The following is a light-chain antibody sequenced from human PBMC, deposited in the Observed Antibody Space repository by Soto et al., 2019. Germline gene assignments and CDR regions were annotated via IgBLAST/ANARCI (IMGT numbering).Light chain of an antibody. CDR1: QGISSY. CDR3: KQYYSYPRT. CDR2: AAS. V-gene: IGKV1-8*01. Sequence: AIRMTQSPSSCSASTGDRVTITCRASQGISSYLAWYQQKPGKAPKLLIYAASTLQSGVPSRFSGSGAGTDFTLTISCLQSEDFATYYCKQYYSYPRTFGQGTKVEIK. J-gene: IGKJ1*01.